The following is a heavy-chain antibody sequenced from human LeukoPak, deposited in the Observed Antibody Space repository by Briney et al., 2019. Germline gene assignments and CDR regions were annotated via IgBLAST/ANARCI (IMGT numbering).Heavy chain of an antibody. J-gene: IGHJ4*02. D-gene: IGHD1-20*01. CDR3: ARGITGATDY. Sequence: PGGSLRLSCAASGFTFSTYWMYWVRHAPGKGLVWVSRINPDGSITSYADSVKGRFPISRDNAKNTLYVQMNSLRAEDTAVYYCARGITGATDYWGQGTLVTVSS. V-gene: IGHV3-74*01. CDR1: GFTFSTYW. CDR2: INPDGSIT.